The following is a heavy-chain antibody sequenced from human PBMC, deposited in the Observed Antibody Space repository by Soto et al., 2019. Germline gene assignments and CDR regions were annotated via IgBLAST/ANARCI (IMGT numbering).Heavy chain of an antibody. Sequence: PGGSLRLCCAASGFTFSSYGMHWVRQAPGKGLEWVAVISYDGSNKYYADSVRGRFTISRDNSKNTLYLQMNSLRAEDTAVYYCAKDPFARTTVVTTALFDYWGQGTLVTVSS. J-gene: IGHJ4*02. CDR2: ISYDGSNK. V-gene: IGHV3-30*18. D-gene: IGHD4-17*01. CDR1: GFTFSSYG. CDR3: AKDPFARTTVVTTALFDY.